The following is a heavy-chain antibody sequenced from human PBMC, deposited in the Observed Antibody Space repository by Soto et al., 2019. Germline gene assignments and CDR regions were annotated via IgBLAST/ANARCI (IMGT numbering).Heavy chain of an antibody. CDR3: ASAHDYGDYDLFDY. V-gene: IGHV3-33*01. J-gene: IGHJ4*02. D-gene: IGHD4-17*01. Sequence: QVQLVESGGGVVQPGRSLRLSCAASGFTFSSYGMHWVRQAPGKGLEWVAVIRYDGSNKYYADSVKGRFTISRDNSKNTLYLQVNSLRAEDTAVYYCASAHDYGDYDLFDYWGQGTLVTVSS. CDR1: GFTFSSYG. CDR2: IRYDGSNK.